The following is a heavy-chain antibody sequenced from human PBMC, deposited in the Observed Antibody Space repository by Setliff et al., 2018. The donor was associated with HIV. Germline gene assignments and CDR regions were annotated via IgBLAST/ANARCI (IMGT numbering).Heavy chain of an antibody. J-gene: IGHJ3*02. V-gene: IGHV1-69*05. CDR2: IIPIFGTA. CDR3: ARRDEEWLAPDAFDI. D-gene: IGHD6-19*01. Sequence: SVKVSCKASGGTFSSYAISWVRQAPGQGLEWMGGIIPIFGTANYVQKFQGRVTITTDESTSTAYMELSSLRSEDTAVYYCARRDEEWLAPDAFDIWGQGTMVTVSS. CDR1: GGTFSSYA.